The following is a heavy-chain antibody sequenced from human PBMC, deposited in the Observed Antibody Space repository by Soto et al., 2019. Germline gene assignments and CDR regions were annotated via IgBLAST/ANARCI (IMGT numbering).Heavy chain of an antibody. CDR1: GFTFSSYA. D-gene: IGHD1-7*01. CDR3: AKDQTGTTFSDY. J-gene: IGHJ4*02. V-gene: IGHV3-23*01. CDR2: ISGSGGST. Sequence: GGSLRLSCAASGFTFSSYAMSWVRQAPGKGLEWVSAISGSGGSTYYADSVKGRFTISRDNSKNTLYLQMNSLRADDTAVYYCAKDQTGTTFSDYWGQGTLVTVSS.